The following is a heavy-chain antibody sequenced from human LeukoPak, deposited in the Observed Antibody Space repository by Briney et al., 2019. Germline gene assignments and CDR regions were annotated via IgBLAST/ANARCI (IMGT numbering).Heavy chain of an antibody. V-gene: IGHV1-69*04. D-gene: IGHD5-24*01. CDR2: IIPILGIA. CDR3: ARDVGDGYNYYYFDY. J-gene: IGHJ4*02. CDR1: GGTFNSHI. Sequence: GSSVKASCKASGGTFNSHIFSWVRQAPGQGLEWMGRIIPILGIANYAQKFQGRVTITADKSTSTAYMELSSLRSGDTAVYYCARDVGDGYNYYYFDYWGQGTLVTVSS.